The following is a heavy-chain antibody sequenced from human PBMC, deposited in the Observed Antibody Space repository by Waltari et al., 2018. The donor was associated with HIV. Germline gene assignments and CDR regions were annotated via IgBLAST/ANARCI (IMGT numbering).Heavy chain of an antibody. CDR3: TTSMGGSYYGRDY. D-gene: IGHD1-26*01. Sequence: EVQLVESGGGLVKPGGSLKLSCAASRFTFSSACMSWVRQAPGKGLEWVGRIKSKSHGGTTDYAAPVKGRFTISRDDSKDTLYLQMNSLKTEDTAVYYCTTSMGGSYYGRDYWGQGTLVTVSS. CDR1: RFTFSSAC. CDR2: IKSKSHGGTT. V-gene: IGHV3-15*01. J-gene: IGHJ4*02.